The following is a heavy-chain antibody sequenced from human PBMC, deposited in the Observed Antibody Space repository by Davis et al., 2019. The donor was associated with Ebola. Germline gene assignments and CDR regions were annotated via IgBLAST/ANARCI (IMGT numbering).Heavy chain of an antibody. V-gene: IGHV3-23*01. J-gene: IGHJ1*01. CDR3: AKGPQVGATYVQH. CDR2: ISGGGGDT. CDR1: GFTFSSYA. D-gene: IGHD1-26*01. Sequence: PGGSLRLSCAASGFTFSSYAMSWVRQAPGKGLEWVSAISGGGGDTYYEDSVKGRFTISRDNSKDTLYLQMTSLRAEDTAVYYCAKGPQVGATYVQHWGQGTLVSVSS.